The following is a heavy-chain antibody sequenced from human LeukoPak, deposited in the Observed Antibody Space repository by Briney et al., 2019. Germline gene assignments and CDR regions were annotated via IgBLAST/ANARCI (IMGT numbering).Heavy chain of an antibody. CDR2: ISYDGSNK. Sequence: GGSLRLSCAASGFTFSSYAMHWVRQAPGKGLEWVAVISYDGSNKYYADSVKGRFTISRDNTKNKLYLQMNSLRAEDPAVYYCARDLNNLYQLLGNYWGQGTLVTVSS. D-gene: IGHD2-2*01. V-gene: IGHV3-30*01. CDR3: ARDLNNLYQLLGNY. CDR1: GFTFSSYA. J-gene: IGHJ4*02.